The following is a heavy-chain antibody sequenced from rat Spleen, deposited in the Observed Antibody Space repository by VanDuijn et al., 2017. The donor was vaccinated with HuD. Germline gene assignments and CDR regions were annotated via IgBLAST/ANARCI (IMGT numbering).Heavy chain of an antibody. Sequence: EVQLVESGGGRVQPGRSLKLSCVASGITFNNYWMTWIRRAPGKGLEWVASISNTDDTYYPDSVRGRFSISRDNAKSTTYLHMNSLRSEDTATYYCSPLPGSNLDYWGQGVMVTVSS. CDR2: ISNTDDT. CDR1: GITFNNYW. V-gene: IGHV5-31*01. D-gene: IGHD1-4*01. CDR3: SPLPGSNLDY. J-gene: IGHJ2*01.